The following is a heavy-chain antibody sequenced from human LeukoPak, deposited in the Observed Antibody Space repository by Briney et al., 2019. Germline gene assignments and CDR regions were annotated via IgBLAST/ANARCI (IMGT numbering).Heavy chain of an antibody. CDR1: GYTFTSYD. CDR2: MNPNSGNT. CDR3: ARDIMVFGHNWFDP. J-gene: IGHJ5*02. Sequence: GASVKVSCKASGYTFTSYDINWVRQATGQGLEWMGWMNPNSGNTGYAQKFQGRVTMTRNTSISTAYMELSSLRSEDTAVYYCARDIMVFGHNWFDPWGQGTLVTVSS. D-gene: IGHD2-8*01. V-gene: IGHV1-8*01.